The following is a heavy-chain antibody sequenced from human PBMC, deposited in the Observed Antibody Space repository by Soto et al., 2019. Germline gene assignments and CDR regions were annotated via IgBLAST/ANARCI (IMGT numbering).Heavy chain of an antibody. Sequence: QVQLQESGPGLVKPSETLSLTCTVSGGSISSYYWSWIRQPPGKGLEWIGYIYYSGSTNYNPSLKSRVTISVDTSKNQFSLKLSSVTAADTAVYYCARVIGPWLVPRYYSYGMDVWGQGTTVTVSS. CDR1: GGSISSYY. CDR3: ARVIGPWLVPRYYSYGMDV. V-gene: IGHV4-59*01. J-gene: IGHJ6*02. CDR2: IYYSGST. D-gene: IGHD6-19*01.